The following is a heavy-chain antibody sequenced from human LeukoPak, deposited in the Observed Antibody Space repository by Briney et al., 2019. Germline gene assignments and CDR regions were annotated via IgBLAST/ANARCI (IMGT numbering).Heavy chain of an antibody. CDR1: GFSLSTYW. Sequence: GSLRLSCAASGFSLSTYWLSWLRQAPGKGLEWVANINQDGGEKFHVDSVKGRFTISRDNAKNSLYLQMNSLTAEDTAVYYCATGVRYLEFCVQGTLVTVSS. V-gene: IGHV3-7*01. J-gene: IGHJ4*02. D-gene: IGHD5/OR15-5a*01. CDR2: INQDGGEK. CDR3: ATGVRYLEF.